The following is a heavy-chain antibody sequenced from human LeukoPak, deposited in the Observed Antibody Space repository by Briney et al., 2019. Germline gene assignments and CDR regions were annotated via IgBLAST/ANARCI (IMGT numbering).Heavy chain of an antibody. J-gene: IGHJ4*02. CDR3: VAISLDY. CDR2: IKQDGSEK. CDR1: GFTFSSNW. V-gene: IGHV3-7*05. Sequence: PGGSLTLSCAASGFTFSSNWMNWVRQAPGKGLEWVANIKQDGSEKNYVDSVKGRFTISRDNAKNSLYLQMNSLRAEDTAVYYCVAISLDYWGLGTLVTVSS.